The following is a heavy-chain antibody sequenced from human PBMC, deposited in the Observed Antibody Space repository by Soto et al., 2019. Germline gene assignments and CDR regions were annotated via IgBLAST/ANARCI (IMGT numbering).Heavy chain of an antibody. J-gene: IGHJ3*02. CDR2: INPNSGGT. CDR1: GYTFTGYY. CDR3: VRKPRYCSGGSCYSEAFDI. V-gene: IGHV1-2*04. D-gene: IGHD2-15*01. Sequence: QVQLVQSGAEVKKPGASVKVSCKASGYTFTGYYMHWVRQAPGQGLEWMGWINPNSGGTNYAQKFQGWVTMTRDTSISTAYMELSRLRSDDTTVYYCVRKPRYCSGGSCYSEAFDIWGQGTMVTVSS.